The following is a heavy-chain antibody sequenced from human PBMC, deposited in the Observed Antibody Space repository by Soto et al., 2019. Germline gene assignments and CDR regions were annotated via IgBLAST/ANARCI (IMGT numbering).Heavy chain of an antibody. CDR3: AKDGVGGAGQLWLVRFPDY. V-gene: IGHV3-30*18. CDR1: GFTFSTYG. CDR2: ISSDGSKQ. J-gene: IGHJ4*02. D-gene: IGHD6-19*01. Sequence: QVQLVDSGGGVVQPGGSLRLSCAASGFTFSTYGMHWVRQAPGKGLEWVAVISSDGSKQYYTDSVKGRLTISRDNSKNTLYLSMNSLRAEGMAIYYCAKDGVGGAGQLWLVRFPDYWGQGTQVTVSS.